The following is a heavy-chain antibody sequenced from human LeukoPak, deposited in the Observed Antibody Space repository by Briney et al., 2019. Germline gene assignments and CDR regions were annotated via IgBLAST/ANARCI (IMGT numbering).Heavy chain of an antibody. V-gene: IGHV1-8*03. CDR1: GYTFTSYD. Sequence: VASLKVSCKASGYTFTSYDINSVRHAPGQGLERMGWMKPNSGNTGYPQKFQGKVTNTRNPSLSTAYMELSSLRSEGTAVYYCARGRGSSWYRWFDPWGQGSLVTVSS. CDR2: MKPNSGNT. CDR3: ARGRGSSWYRWFDP. D-gene: IGHD6-13*01. J-gene: IGHJ5*02.